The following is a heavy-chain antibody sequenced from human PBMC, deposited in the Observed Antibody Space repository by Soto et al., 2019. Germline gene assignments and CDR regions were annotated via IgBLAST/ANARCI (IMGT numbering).Heavy chain of an antibody. CDR1: GFTVSTSY. Sequence: PGGSLRLSCAASGFTVSTSYMTWVRQAPGKGLQWVSVIYRDGATHCADSVKGRFSISRDNSKNTLYLQMNSLRAEDTAVYYCARGHEASGGQLADWGQGTLVTVSS. D-gene: IGHD1-1*01. CDR3: ARGHEASGGQLAD. V-gene: IGHV3-53*01. J-gene: IGHJ4*02. CDR2: IYRDGAT.